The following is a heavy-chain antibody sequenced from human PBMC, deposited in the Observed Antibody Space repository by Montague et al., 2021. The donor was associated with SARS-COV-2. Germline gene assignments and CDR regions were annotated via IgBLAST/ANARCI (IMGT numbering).Heavy chain of an antibody. CDR3: ARHPTTVTTFH. D-gene: IGHD4-17*01. CDR1: GDSITSIIHY. CDR2: IFYTGTI. Sequence: SETLSLTCTVSGDSITSIIHYWGWIRQPPGKGLEWIASIFYTGTIYYNPSLKSRVTMSLDPSKSQFSLNLTSVTAADTVVYFCARHPTTVTTFHWGQGSLVTVPS. J-gene: IGHJ4*02. V-gene: IGHV4-39*01.